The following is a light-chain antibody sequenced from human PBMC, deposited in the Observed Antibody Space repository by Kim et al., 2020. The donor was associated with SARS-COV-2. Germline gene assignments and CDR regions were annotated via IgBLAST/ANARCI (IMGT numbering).Light chain of an antibody. CDR2: SSS. V-gene: IGLV1-44*01. CDR3: AAWDSLSSSYV. Sequence: QSVLTQPPSASGTPGQRVTISCSGSSSNIGRNSVNWYQQLPGTAPKLLIYSSSQRPSGVPDRFSASKSGTSASLAISGLQSEDEADYYCAAWDSLSSSYVVGSGTKVTVL. J-gene: IGLJ1*01. CDR1: SSNIGRNS.